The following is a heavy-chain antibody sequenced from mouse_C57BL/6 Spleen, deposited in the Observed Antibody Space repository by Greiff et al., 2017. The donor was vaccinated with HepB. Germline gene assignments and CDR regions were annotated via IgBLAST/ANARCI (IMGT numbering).Heavy chain of an antibody. CDR1: GFTFSDYG. V-gene: IGHV5-17*01. CDR3: AKSNYRYYAMDY. J-gene: IGHJ4*01. CDR2: ISSGSSTI. Sequence: EVKLVESGGGLVKPGGSLKLSCAASGFTFSDYGMHWVRQAPEKGLEWVAYISSGSSTIYYADTVKGRFTISRDNAKNTLFLQMTSLRSEDTAMYYCAKSNYRYYAMDYWGQGTSVTVSS. D-gene: IGHD2-5*01.